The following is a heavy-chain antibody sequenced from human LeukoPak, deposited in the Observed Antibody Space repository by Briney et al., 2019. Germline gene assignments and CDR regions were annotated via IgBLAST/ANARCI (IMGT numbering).Heavy chain of an antibody. D-gene: IGHD4-17*01. CDR3: VRGWTTVTTTDYYGLDV. Sequence: AGGPLRLSCAASGFTFCDLGMVWLRQAPGKGGEGVPHNGSTGTSIYYGNSVKGRFNISRDNAKNSLYLQMSSLRAEDTAVYYCVRGWTTVTTTDYYGLDVWGQGTTVTVSS. CDR2: NGSTGTSI. V-gene: IGHV3-48*01. CDR1: GFTFCDLG. J-gene: IGHJ6*02.